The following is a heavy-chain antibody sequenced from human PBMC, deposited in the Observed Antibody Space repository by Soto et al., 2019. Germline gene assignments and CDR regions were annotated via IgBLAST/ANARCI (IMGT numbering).Heavy chain of an antibody. V-gene: IGHV1-2*04. Sequence: ASVKVSCKASGYTFTGYYMHWVRQAPGQGLEWMGWINPNSGGTNYAQKFQGWVTMTRDTSISTAYMELSRLRSDDTAVYYCARGDVVAAAPGIYFQHWGQGTLVTVSS. CDR3: ARGDVVAAAPGIYFQH. J-gene: IGHJ1*01. CDR2: INPNSGGT. D-gene: IGHD6-13*01. CDR1: GYTFTGYY.